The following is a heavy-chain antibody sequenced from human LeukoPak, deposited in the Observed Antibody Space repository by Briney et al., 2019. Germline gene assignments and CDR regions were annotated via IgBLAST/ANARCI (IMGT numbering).Heavy chain of an antibody. CDR1: GFTFSSYS. Sequence: GGSLRLSCAASGFTFSSYSMNWVRQAPGKGLEWVSYISSSSSTIYYADSVKGRFTISRDNAKNSLYLQMNSLRAEDTAVYYCARDRLPDYWGQGTLVTVSS. D-gene: IGHD5-12*01. CDR2: ISSSSSTI. J-gene: IGHJ4*02. V-gene: IGHV3-48*04. CDR3: ARDRLPDY.